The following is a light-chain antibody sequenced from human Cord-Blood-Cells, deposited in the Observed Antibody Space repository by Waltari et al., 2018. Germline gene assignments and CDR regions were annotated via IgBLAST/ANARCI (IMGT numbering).Light chain of an antibody. V-gene: IGLV2-14*01. CDR2: DVS. Sequence: QSALTPPASVSGSPRQSITISCTGTRSDVVGYNYASCYQQHPGKAPKLMIYDVSNRPSGVANRFSGCKSGNTASLTISGLQAEDEADYYCSSYTSSSTLDVVFGGGTKLTAL. CDR1: RSDVVGYNY. J-gene: IGLJ2*01. CDR3: SSYTSSSTLDVV.